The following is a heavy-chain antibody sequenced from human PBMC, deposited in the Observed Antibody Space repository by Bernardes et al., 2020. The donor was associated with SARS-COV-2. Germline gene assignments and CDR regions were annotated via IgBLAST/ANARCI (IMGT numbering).Heavy chain of an antibody. D-gene: IGHD3-3*01. CDR3: AKDDDRPLFGAPGFDS. J-gene: IGHJ4*02. CDR1: GFTFTKYD. CDR2: ISGSGNTT. Sequence: GWSLRLSCVASGFTFTKYDMSWVRQAPGKGLEWVSGISGSGNTTYYADSVKGRFTISRDNSKNTLFLQMDSLRAEDTAVYYCAKDDDRPLFGAPGFDSWGQGTLVTVSS. V-gene: IGHV3-23*01.